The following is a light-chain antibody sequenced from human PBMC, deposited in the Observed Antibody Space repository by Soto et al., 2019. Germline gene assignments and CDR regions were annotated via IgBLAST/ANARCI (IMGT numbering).Light chain of an antibody. J-gene: IGKJ1*01. Sequence: EIVMTQSPATLSLSPGERATLSCRASQSVSSNLAWYQQKPGQAPRLLIYGASTRATGIPARFSGSGSRTEFTLTISSLQSEDLAVYYCQQYNNWPPWTFGQGTKVEIK. V-gene: IGKV3-15*01. CDR1: QSVSSN. CDR3: QQYNNWPPWT. CDR2: GAS.